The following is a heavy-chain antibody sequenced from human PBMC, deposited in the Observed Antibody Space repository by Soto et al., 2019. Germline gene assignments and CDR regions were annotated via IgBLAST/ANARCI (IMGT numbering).Heavy chain of an antibody. CDR1: GFTFSNYG. D-gene: IGHD6-19*01. CDR2: ISYDGSNK. Sequence: SGGSLRLSCAASGFTFSNYGMHWVRQAPGKGLEWVAVISYDGSNKYYADSVKGRFTISRDNSKNTLYLQMNSLRAEDTAVYYCAKDKSQWRAGAFDIWGQGTMVTV. V-gene: IGHV3-30*18. CDR3: AKDKSQWRAGAFDI. J-gene: IGHJ3*02.